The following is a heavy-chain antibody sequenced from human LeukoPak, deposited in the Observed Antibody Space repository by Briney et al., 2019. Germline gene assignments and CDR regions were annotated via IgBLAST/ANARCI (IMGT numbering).Heavy chain of an antibody. CDR2: MFHSGST. D-gene: IGHD2-15*01. CDR3: TRLFCSGGSCYSGTIYYYYMDV. CDR1: GYSISSGFY. J-gene: IGHJ6*03. V-gene: IGHV4-38-2*01. Sequence: PSETLSLTCAVSGYSISSGFYWGWLRQTPGKGLEWIASMFHSGSTYYNPSLKSRVTISVDTSKNQFSLKLSSVTAADTAVYYCTRLFCSGGSCYSGTIYYYYMDVWGKGTTVTVSS.